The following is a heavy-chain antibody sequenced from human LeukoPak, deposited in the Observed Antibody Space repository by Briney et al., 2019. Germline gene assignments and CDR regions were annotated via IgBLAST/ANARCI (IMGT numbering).Heavy chain of an antibody. CDR1: GYTFTSYG. V-gene: IGHV1-18*01. Sequence: ASVKVSCKASGYTFTSYGISWVRQAPGEGLEWMGWISAYNGNTNYAQKLQGRVTMTTDTSTSTVYMELRSLRSDDTAVYYCARPILGYCSSTSCSRYYFDYWGQGTLVTVSS. CDR2: ISAYNGNT. J-gene: IGHJ4*02. CDR3: ARPILGYCSSTSCSRYYFDY. D-gene: IGHD2-2*01.